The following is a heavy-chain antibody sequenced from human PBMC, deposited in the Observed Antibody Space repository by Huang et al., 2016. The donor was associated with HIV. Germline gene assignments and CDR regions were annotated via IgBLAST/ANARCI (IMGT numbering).Heavy chain of an antibody. Sequence: QVQLQQWGAGLLKPSETLSLTCAVYGGSFSGYYWSWIRQSPGKGLEWIGESNHSGSTNNNPSLKSRLTISVDTSKNQFSLKLSSVTAADTAVYYCARERMMSWLDDHDAFDIWGQGTMVTVSS. CDR3: ARERMMSWLDDHDAFDI. V-gene: IGHV4-34*01. D-gene: IGHD1-1*01. J-gene: IGHJ3*02. CDR1: GGSFSGYY. CDR2: SNHSGST.